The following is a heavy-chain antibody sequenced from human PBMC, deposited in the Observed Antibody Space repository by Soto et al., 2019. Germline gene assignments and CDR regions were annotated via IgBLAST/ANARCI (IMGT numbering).Heavy chain of an antibody. V-gene: IGHV3-23*01. CDR2: ISGSGGST. J-gene: IGHJ4*02. D-gene: IGHD6-13*01. CDR3: AKDLIAAAGTGGGY. Sequence: VGSLRLSCAASGFTLSSYAMSWVRQAPGKGLEWVSAISGSGGSTYYADSVKGRFTISRDNSKNTLYLQMNSLRAEDTAVYYCAKDLIAAAGTGGGYWGQGTLVTVSS. CDR1: GFTLSSYA.